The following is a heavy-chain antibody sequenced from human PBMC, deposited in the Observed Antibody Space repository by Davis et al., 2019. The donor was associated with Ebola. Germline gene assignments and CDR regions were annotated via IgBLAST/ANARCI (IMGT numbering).Heavy chain of an antibody. CDR3: ARNLNYGGNAIFDY. Sequence: GGSLRLSCTASGYTFTNYWMSWIRQAPGKGLEWLANIKQDGSEKKYADSVEGRFTISRDNAKNSLYLYLNSLRAEDTAVYYCARNLNYGGNAIFDYWGQGIPVTVSS. CDR1: GYTFTNYW. V-gene: IGHV3-7*03. CDR2: IKQDGSEK. D-gene: IGHD4-23*01. J-gene: IGHJ4*02.